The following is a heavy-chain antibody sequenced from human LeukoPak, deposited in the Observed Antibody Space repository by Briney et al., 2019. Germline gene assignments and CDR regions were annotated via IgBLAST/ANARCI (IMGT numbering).Heavy chain of an antibody. D-gene: IGHD1-7*01. Sequence: RGSLRLSCAASGFTFTSYAMNWVRRAPGKGLEWVSTISGSGSSTYYVDSVKGRFTISRDNSKNTLYLQMNSLRAEDTAVYYCAKAGVSFPPRTFDYWGQGTLVTVSS. CDR2: ISGSGSST. CDR1: GFTFTSYA. V-gene: IGHV3-23*01. CDR3: AKAGVSFPPRTFDY. J-gene: IGHJ4*02.